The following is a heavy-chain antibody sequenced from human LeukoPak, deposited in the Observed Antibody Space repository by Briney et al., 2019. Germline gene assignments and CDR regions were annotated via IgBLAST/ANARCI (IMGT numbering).Heavy chain of an antibody. CDR3: ARPPSTIFGVADTYYYYYGMDV. J-gene: IGHJ6*02. D-gene: IGHD3-3*01. CDR2: ISAYNGNT. Sequence: ASVKVSCKASGYTFTSYGISWVRQAPGQGLEWMGWISAYNGNTNYAQKLQGRVTMTTDTSTSTAYMELRSLRSEDTAVYYCARPPSTIFGVADTYYYYYGMDVWGQGTTVTVSS. V-gene: IGHV1-18*01. CDR1: GYTFTSYG.